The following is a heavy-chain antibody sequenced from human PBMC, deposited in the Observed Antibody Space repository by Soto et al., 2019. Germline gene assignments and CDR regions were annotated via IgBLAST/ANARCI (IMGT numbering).Heavy chain of an antibody. D-gene: IGHD4-17*01. V-gene: IGHV1-2*04. CDR1: GYTFTGFF. CDR2: INPKSGDT. J-gene: IGHJ4*02. Sequence: QVQLVQSGAEVKKPGASVKVSCKASGYTFTGFFMHWVRQAPGQGLEWMGWINPKSGDTEYAQKFHGWVTMTRDTSISTAYMELSRLKSDDTAVYYCASGGSTVTREFDYWGQGTLVSVSS. CDR3: ASGGSTVTREFDY.